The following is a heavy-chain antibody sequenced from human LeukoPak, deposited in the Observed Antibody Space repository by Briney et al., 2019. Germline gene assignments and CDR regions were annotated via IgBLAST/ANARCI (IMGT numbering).Heavy chain of an antibody. J-gene: IGHJ4*02. CDR2: ISAYNGNT. D-gene: IGHD2-2*01. V-gene: IGHV1-18*04. CDR3: ARDGAGYCSSTSCPRFDY. Sequence: GASVKVSCKASGYTFTSYGISWVRQAPGQGLEWMGRISAYNGNTNYAQKLQGGVTMTTDTSTSTAYMELRSLRSDDTAVYYCARDGAGYCSSTSCPRFDYWGQGTLVTVSS. CDR1: GYTFTSYG.